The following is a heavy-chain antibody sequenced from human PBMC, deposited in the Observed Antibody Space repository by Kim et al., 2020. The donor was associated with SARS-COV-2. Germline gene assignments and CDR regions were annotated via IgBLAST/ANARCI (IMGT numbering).Heavy chain of an antibody. CDR2: VSGTLT. J-gene: IGHJ4*02. V-gene: IGHV3-23*01. CDR3: AKAIGDNNYFDS. CDR1: GFAINNYA. D-gene: IGHD2-21*01. Sequence: GGSLRLSCVASGFAINNYAMGWVRQAPGKGLEWVAVSGTLTEYADSVKGRLTISRDNSRNTVYLQMNSLRVDDTAIYFCAKAIGDNNYFDSWCQGTLVTVSS.